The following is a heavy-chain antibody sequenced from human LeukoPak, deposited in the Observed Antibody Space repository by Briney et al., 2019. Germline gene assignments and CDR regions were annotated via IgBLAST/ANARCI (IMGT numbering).Heavy chain of an antibody. CDR1: GGSFSGYY. V-gene: IGHV4-34*01. CDR3: ARGGYGDYIY. CDR2: INHSGST. D-gene: IGHD4-17*01. J-gene: IGHJ4*02. Sequence: SETLSLTCAVYGGSFSGYYWSWIRQPPGKGLEWIGEINHSGSTNYNPSLKSRVTISVDTSKNQCSLKLSSVTAADTAVYYRARGGYGDYIYWGQGTLVTVSS.